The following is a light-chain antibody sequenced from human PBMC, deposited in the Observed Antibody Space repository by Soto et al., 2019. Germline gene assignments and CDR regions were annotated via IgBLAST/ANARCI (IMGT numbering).Light chain of an antibody. J-gene: IGLJ2*01. CDR2: EVS. Sequence: QSALTQPASVSGSPGQSITISCTGTSSDVGGYNYVSWYQQHPGKAPKLMIYEVSNRPSGVSNRFSGSKSGNTASLTISGLQAEDEADYYRSSDTVFGGGTKLTVL. V-gene: IGLV2-14*01. CDR1: SSDVGGYNY. CDR3: SSDTV.